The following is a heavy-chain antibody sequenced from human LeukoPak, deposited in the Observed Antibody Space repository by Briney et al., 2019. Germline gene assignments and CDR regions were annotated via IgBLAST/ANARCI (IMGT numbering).Heavy chain of an antibody. CDR3: ARSAWAIYGMDV. CDR2: INPNSGGT. D-gene: IGHD1-26*01. J-gene: IGHJ6*02. V-gene: IGHV1-2*02. Sequence: GASVKVSCKASGYTFTGYYMHWVRQAPGQGLGWMGWINPNSGGTNYAQKFQGRVTMTRDTSISTAYMELSRLRSDDTAVYYCARSAWAIYGMDVWGQGTTVTVSS. CDR1: GYTFTGYY.